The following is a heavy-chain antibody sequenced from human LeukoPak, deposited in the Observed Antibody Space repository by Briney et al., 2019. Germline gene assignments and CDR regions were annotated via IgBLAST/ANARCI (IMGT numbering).Heavy chain of an antibody. D-gene: IGHD3-10*01. CDR2: IYSGGST. Sequence: PGGSLRLSCAASGFTVSSNYMSWVRQAPGEGLEWVSVIYSGGSTYYADSVKGRFTISRDNSKNTLYLQMNSLRAEDTAVYYCARGGTMVRGVIEYYFDYWGQGTLVTVSS. CDR3: ARGGTMVRGVIEYYFDY. V-gene: IGHV3-53*01. CDR1: GFTVSSNY. J-gene: IGHJ4*02.